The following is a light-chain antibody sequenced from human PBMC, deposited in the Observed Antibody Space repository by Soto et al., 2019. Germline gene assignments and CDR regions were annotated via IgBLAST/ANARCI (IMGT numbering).Light chain of an antibody. CDR2: EVS. Sequence: QSALTQPAYVSGSPGQSITISCTGTSSDVGGYNYVSWYQQHPGKAPKLIIYEVSNRPSGVSNRFSGSKSDNTASLTISGLQAEDEADYYCNSYTSKSTGVFGTGTKLTVL. CDR3: NSYTSKSTGV. V-gene: IGLV2-14*01. CDR1: SSDVGGYNY. J-gene: IGLJ1*01.